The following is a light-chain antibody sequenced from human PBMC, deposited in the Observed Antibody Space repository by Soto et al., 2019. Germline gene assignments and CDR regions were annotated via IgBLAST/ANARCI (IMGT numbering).Light chain of an antibody. Sequence: EVVLTQSPGTLSLSPGDRVTLSCRASQSVASSYLALYQQKPGPSPRLLFYSASSRATGIPDRFSGSGSGTDFTLTISRLEAEEFAVYYCHHFGSLPETFGQGTNVE. CDR2: SAS. J-gene: IGKJ1*01. V-gene: IGKV3-20*01. CDR3: HHFGSLPET. CDR1: QSVASSY.